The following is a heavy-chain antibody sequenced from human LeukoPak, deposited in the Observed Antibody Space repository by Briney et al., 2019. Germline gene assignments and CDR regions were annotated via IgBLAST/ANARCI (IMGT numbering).Heavy chain of an antibody. V-gene: IGHV3-7*01. Sequence: PGGSVRPSCAASGFTFSSYWMTWVRQAPGKGLEWVANIKHNGDELNYVDSVEDRFTISRDNAKNSLYLHMTSLRAEDTAVYYCARELRTFDSWGQGTLVTVSS. D-gene: IGHD3-16*01. J-gene: IGHJ4*02. CDR1: GFTFSSYW. CDR2: IKHNGDEL. CDR3: ARELRTFDS.